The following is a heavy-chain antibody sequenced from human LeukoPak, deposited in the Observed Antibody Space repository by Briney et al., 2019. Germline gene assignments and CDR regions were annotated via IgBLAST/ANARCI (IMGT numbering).Heavy chain of an antibody. CDR1: GFTVSSNY. J-gene: IGHJ4*02. V-gene: IGHV3-53*01. D-gene: IGHD3-10*01. CDR3: ARIPPGFGESIDY. Sequence: PGGSLRLSCAASGFTVSSNYMSWVRQAPGRRLEWVSVIYSGGSTYYADSVKGRFTISRDNSKNTLYLQMYSLRAEDTAVYYCARIPPGFGESIDYWGQGTLVTVSS. CDR2: IYSGGST.